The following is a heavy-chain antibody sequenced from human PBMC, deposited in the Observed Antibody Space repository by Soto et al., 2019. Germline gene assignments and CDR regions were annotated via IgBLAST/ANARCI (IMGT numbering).Heavy chain of an antibody. CDR1: GYTLTELS. V-gene: IGHV1-24*01. CDR3: AIDNGGLPDAFSI. J-gene: IGHJ3*02. D-gene: IGHD2-8*01. Sequence: QVHLVQSGAEVKKPGASVKVSCKVSGYTLTELSMHWVRQAPGKGLEWMGQYDPQDGETIYAQKGQGRVTMTEDTSTDTAYMELSSLKSEDTAVYYCAIDNGGLPDAFSIWGQGTMVTVSS. CDR2: YDPQDGET.